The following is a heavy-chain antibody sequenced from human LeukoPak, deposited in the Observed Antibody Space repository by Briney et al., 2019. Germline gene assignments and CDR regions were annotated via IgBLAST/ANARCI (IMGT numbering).Heavy chain of an antibody. Sequence: KLSETLSLTCTVSGGSISSSSYYWGWIRQPPGKGLEWIGSIYYSGSTYYNPSLKSRVTISVDTSKNQFSLKLSSVTAADTAVYYCASYYDILTGYYVVDDAFDIWGQGTMVTVSS. V-gene: IGHV4-39*01. CDR2: IYYSGST. J-gene: IGHJ3*02. CDR1: GGSISSSSYY. CDR3: ASYYDILTGYYVVDDAFDI. D-gene: IGHD3-9*01.